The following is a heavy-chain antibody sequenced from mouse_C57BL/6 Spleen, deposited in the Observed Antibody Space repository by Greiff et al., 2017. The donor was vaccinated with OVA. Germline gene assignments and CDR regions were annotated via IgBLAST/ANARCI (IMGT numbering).Heavy chain of an antibody. CDR1: GYAFSSYW. J-gene: IGHJ2*01. V-gene: IGHV1-80*01. CDR2: FYPGDGDT. Sequence: QVQLQQSGAELMKPGASVKISCKASGYAFSSYWMNWVKQRPGKGLEWIGQFYPGDGDTNYNGKFKGKATLTADKSSSTAYMQLSSLTSEDSAVYFCARRSVAPFDYWGQGTTLTVSS. CDR3: ARRSVAPFDY. D-gene: IGHD1-1*01.